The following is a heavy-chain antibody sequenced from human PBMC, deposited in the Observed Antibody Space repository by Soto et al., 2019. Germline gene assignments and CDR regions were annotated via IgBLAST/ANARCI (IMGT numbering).Heavy chain of an antibody. CDR1: GASMRNYY. D-gene: IGHD3-22*01. V-gene: IGHV4-4*07. CDR2: IFGSGET. Sequence: QVQLQESGPGLLKPSETLSLTCTVSGASMRNYYWSWIRQPAGKGLEWIGRIFGSGETYYNPSLKSRIILSVDLSKSQFSLELTSVTAADTALYFCVREGDYSDNNGYPLFDYWGQGTLVTVSP. J-gene: IGHJ4*02. CDR3: VREGDYSDNNGYPLFDY.